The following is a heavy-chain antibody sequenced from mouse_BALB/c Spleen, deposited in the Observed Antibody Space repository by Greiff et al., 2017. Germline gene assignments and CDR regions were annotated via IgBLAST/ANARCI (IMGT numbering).Heavy chain of an antibody. CDR3: ARQFITTVVARWYFDV. Sequence: DVMLVESGGGLVKPGGSLKLSCAASGFAFSSYDMSWVRQTPEKRLEWVAYISSGGGSTYYPDTVKGRFTISRDNAKNTLYLQMSSLKSEDTAMYYCARQFITTVVARWYFDVWSAGTTVTVSS. V-gene: IGHV5-12-1*01. J-gene: IGHJ1*01. CDR2: ISSGGGST. D-gene: IGHD1-1*01. CDR1: GFAFSSYD.